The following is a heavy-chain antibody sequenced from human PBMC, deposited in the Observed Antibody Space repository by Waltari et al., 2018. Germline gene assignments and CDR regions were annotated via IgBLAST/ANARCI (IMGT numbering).Heavy chain of an antibody. D-gene: IGHD3-16*01. V-gene: IGHV3-48*03. Sequence: VESGGGLVQPGGSLTLSCAASGFTLNAFDMNWVRQAPGKGLEWISYISYISNSGITRYYADSVRGRFTISRDDAQNSLFLQMDSLTVEDTAVYYCATGGIYFDYWGQGALVTVSS. J-gene: IGHJ4*02. CDR2: ISNSGITR. CDR3: ATGGIYFDY. CDR1: GFTLNAFD.